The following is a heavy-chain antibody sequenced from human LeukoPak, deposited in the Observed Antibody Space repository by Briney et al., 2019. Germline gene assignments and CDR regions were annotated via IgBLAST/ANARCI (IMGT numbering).Heavy chain of an antibody. CDR1: GFTVSNNY. D-gene: IGHD1-26*01. CDR3: ARGLVVGGTGVWAFDI. Sequence: EGSLRLSCAASGFTVSNNYMTWVRQAPGKGLEWVSVIYKIGNTFYADFVKGRFTISRDNFKNTLYLQMNSLRAEDTALYYCARGLVVGGTGVWAFDIWGQGTMVTVSS. CDR2: IYKIGNT. J-gene: IGHJ3*02. V-gene: IGHV3-66*01.